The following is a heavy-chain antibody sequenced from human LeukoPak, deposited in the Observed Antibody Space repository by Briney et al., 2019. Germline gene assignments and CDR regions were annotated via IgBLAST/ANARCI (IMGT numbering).Heavy chain of an antibody. Sequence: SETLSLTCTVSGGSFSSYYWSWIRQPPGKGLEWIGDIYYSGSTNYNPSLKSRVTISVDTSKNQFSLKLSSVTAADTAVYYCGRFLGYCSSSRCWDYYCGMDLWGQGTPVTVSS. J-gene: IGHJ6*02. CDR2: IYYSGST. D-gene: IGHD2-2*01. CDR3: GRFLGYCSSSRCWDYYCGMDL. V-gene: IGHV4-59*01. CDR1: GGSFSSYY.